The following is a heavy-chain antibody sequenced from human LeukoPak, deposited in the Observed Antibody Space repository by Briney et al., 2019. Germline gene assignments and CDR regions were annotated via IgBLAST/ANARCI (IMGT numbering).Heavy chain of an antibody. CDR1: GGSISSGDYY. V-gene: IGHV4-30-4*02. CDR2: IYYSGST. CDR3: ARDSYSSGWYYFDY. Sequence: SETLSLTCTVSGGSISSGDYYWSWIRQPPGKGLEWIGYIYYSGSTYYNPSLKSRVTISVDTSKNQFSLKLSSVTAADTAVYYCARDSYSSGWYYFDYWGQGTLVTVSS. J-gene: IGHJ4*02. D-gene: IGHD6-19*01.